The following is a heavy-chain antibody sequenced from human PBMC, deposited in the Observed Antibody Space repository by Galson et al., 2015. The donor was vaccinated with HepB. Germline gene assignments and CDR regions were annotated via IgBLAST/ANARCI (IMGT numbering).Heavy chain of an antibody. Sequence: SLRLSCAASGFTVSDHYMDWVRQAPGKGLEWVGRTRNRGNSYTTEYAAFLKGRFTISRDDSKNSLYLQMNSLKIEDTAVYYCARHFFTDWGQGTLVTVSS. CDR3: ARHFFTD. J-gene: IGHJ4*02. CDR1: GFTVSDHY. CDR2: TRNRGNSYTT. D-gene: IGHD2-8*02. V-gene: IGHV3-72*01.